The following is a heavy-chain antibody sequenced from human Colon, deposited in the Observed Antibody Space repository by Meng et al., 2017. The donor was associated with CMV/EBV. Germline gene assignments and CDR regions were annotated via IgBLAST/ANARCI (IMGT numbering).Heavy chain of an antibody. V-gene: IGHV1-18*04. J-gene: IGHJ4*02. Sequence: ASVKVSCKASGDTPPGYTMYWVRQAAGQGLEWLGWVNPDTKTTRYSQKFQGRVTMTTDTSTSTAYMELRSLRSDDTAVYFCARSSSSGRVSPDPEDYYDYWGQGTLVTVSS. CDR2: VNPDTKTT. CDR1: GDTPPGYT. CDR3: ARSSSSGRVSPDPEDYYDY. D-gene: IGHD6-19*01.